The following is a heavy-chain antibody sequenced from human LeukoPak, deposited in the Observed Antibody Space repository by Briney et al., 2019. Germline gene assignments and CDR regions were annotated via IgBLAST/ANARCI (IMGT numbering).Heavy chain of an antibody. D-gene: IGHD4-17*01. Sequence: GGSLRLSCAASGFTFSNYGMAWVRQAPGKGLEWISFISSSSSYTNYADSVKGRFTISRDNTKNSLYLQMNNLRAEDTAVYYCARGGADYVIGYWGQGTLVTVSS. CDR2: ISSSSSYT. J-gene: IGHJ4*02. V-gene: IGHV3-21*05. CDR1: GFTFSNYG. CDR3: ARGGADYVIGY.